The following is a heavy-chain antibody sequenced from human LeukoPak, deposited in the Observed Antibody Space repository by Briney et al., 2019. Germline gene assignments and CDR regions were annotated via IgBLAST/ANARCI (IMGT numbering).Heavy chain of an antibody. CDR1: GGSISSYY. V-gene: IGHV4-59*08. CDR3: ARQPDRRQLVL. J-gene: IGHJ4*02. D-gene: IGHD6-13*01. CDR2: IYYSEST. Sequence: PSETLSLTCTASGGSISSYYWSWIRQPPGKGLEWIAYIYYSESTSYNPSLKSRVTISIDTSTNQLSLNLSSVTAADTAVYFCARQPDRRQLVLWGQGTLVTVSS.